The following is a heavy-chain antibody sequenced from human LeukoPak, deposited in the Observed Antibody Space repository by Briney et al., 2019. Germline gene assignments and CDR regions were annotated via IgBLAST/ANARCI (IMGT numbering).Heavy chain of an antibody. CDR2: IYHGGST. J-gene: IGHJ4*02. Sequence: SETLSLTCAVSGGSIGSNNWWSWIRQPPGKGLEWIGEIYHGGSTNYNPSLKSRVIISVDKSKNQFSLKLSSVIAADTAVYYCATVAAGKYFDYWGQGTLVSVSS. D-gene: IGHD1-26*01. CDR1: GGSIGSNNW. CDR3: ATVAAGKYFDY. V-gene: IGHV4-4*02.